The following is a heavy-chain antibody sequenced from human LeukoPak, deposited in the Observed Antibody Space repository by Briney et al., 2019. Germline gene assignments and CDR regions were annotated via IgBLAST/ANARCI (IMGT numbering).Heavy chain of an antibody. D-gene: IGHD2-8*01. CDR1: GLTFSGYA. V-gene: IGHV3-23*01. CDR3: AKMVREFYTISYYFDY. J-gene: IGHJ4*02. Sequence: PGGSLRLSCAASGLTFSGYAMNWVRQAPGKGLEWVSGISGSGAGTYYADSVKGRFTISRDNSKNTLYLQMNSLRADDTAVYYCAKMVREFYTISYYFDYWGQGTLVTVFS. CDR2: ISGSGAGT.